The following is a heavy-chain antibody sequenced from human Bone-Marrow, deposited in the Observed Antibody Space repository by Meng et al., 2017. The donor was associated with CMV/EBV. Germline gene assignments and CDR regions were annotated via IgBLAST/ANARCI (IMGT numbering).Heavy chain of an antibody. V-gene: IGHV3-30-3*01. Sequence: GESLKISCAASGFTFSSYAMHWVRQAPGKGLEWVAVISYDGSNKYYADSVKGRFTISRDNSKNTLYLQMNSLRAEDTAVYYCARDKPDSSGNDAFDIWGQGPMVTVSS. CDR3: ARDKPDSSGNDAFDI. CDR2: ISYDGSNK. D-gene: IGHD3-22*01. CDR1: GFTFSSYA. J-gene: IGHJ3*02.